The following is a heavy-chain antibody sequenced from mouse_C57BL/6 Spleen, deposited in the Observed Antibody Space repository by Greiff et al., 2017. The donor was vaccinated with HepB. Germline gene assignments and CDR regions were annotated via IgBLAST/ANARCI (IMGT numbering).Heavy chain of an antibody. CDR2: ISDGGSYT. CDR3: ARDRAPPGNYGGNAMDY. D-gene: IGHD2-1*01. J-gene: IGHJ4*01. Sequence: DVHLVESGGGLVKPGGSLKLSCAASGFTFSSYAMSWVRQTPEKRLEWVATISDGGSYTYYPDNVKGRFTISRDNAKNNLYLQMSHLKSEDTAMYYCARDRAPPGNYGGNAMDYWGQGTSVTVSS. CDR1: GFTFSSYA. V-gene: IGHV5-4*01.